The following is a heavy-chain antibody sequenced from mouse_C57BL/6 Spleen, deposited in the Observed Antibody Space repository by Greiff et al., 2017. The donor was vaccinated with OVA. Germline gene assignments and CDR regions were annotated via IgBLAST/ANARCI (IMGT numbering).Heavy chain of an antibody. CDR1: GFTFSDYY. Sequence: EVKLMESGGGLVQPGGSLKLSCAASGFTFSDYYMYWVRQTPEKRLEWVAYISNGGGSTYYPDTVKGRFTISRDNAKNTLYLQMSRLKSEDTAMYYCARATTAYWGQGTLVTVSA. CDR3: ARATTAY. V-gene: IGHV5-12*01. D-gene: IGHD2-12*01. J-gene: IGHJ3*01. CDR2: ISNGGGST.